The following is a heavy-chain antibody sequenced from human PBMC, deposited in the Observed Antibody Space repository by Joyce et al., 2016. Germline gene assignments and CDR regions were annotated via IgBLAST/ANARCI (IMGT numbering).Heavy chain of an antibody. D-gene: IGHD2-2*01. CDR1: GFTFNRYA. V-gene: IGHV3-30-3*01. J-gene: IGHJ4*02. Sequence: QVQLVEAGGGVAQPGRSLRLSCAASGFTFNRYAMQWVLQTPGTGLEWVAVISPDGSKKFYSDSVKDRFIISRDNSNKMVFVQMNSLRVEDTGVYYCARSPSNSWHTFDSWGQGTLVSVSS. CDR3: ARSPSNSWHTFDS. CDR2: ISPDGSKK.